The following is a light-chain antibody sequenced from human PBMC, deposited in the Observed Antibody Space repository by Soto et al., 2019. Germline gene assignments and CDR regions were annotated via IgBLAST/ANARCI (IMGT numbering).Light chain of an antibody. CDR3: LQHNSDPFT. J-gene: IGKJ4*01. CDR2: AAS. Sequence: DIQMTQSPSSLSASVGDRVTITCRASQGIRNDLTWYQQKLGKAPKRLITAASSLQSGVPSRFSCSGSGTEFTLTISSLQPEDLASYYCLQHNSDPFTCGGGTKVDIK. V-gene: IGKV1-17*01. CDR1: QGIRND.